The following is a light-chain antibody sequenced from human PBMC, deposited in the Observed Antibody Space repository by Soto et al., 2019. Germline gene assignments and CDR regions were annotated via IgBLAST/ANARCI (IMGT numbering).Light chain of an antibody. Sequence: DIVLTRYPGNLSWSPGERAPLSCRVSQSVSGTLAWDQQKPGQAPRILIYGSSTRATGIPARFSGSGSGAQFTLTISSPQSEDAAIYYCQQYYDWLTWTFGQGTKVDIK. CDR1: QSVSGT. J-gene: IGKJ1*01. CDR3: QQYYDWLTWT. V-gene: IGKV3-15*01. CDR2: GSS.